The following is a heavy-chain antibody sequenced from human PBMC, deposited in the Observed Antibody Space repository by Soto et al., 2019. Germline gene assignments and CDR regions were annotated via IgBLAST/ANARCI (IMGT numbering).Heavy chain of an antibody. V-gene: IGHV1-69*02. CDR3: ARGLSSGGCWFDP. Sequence: QVQLVQSGAEVKKPGSSVKVSCKASGGTFSSYTISWVRQAPGQGLEWRGRIIPILGIANYAQKFQGRVTITADKSTSTAYMELSSLRSEDTAVYYCARGLSSGGCWFDPWGQGTLVTVSS. CDR2: IIPILGIA. CDR1: GGTFSSYT. D-gene: IGHD3-16*01. J-gene: IGHJ5*02.